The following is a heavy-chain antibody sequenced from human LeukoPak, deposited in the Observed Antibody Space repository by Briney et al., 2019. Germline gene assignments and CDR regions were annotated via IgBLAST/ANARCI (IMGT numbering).Heavy chain of an antibody. CDR2: MNPNSGNT. J-gene: IGHJ4*02. CDR3: ARAEVDYYGSGSYYD. D-gene: IGHD3-10*01. Sequence: ASVKVSCKASGYTFTSYDINWVRQATGQGLEWMGWMNPNSGNTGYAQKFQGRVTMTRNTPISTAYMELSSLRSEDTAVYYCARAEVDYYGSGSYYDWGQGTLVTVSS. V-gene: IGHV1-8*01. CDR1: GYTFTSYD.